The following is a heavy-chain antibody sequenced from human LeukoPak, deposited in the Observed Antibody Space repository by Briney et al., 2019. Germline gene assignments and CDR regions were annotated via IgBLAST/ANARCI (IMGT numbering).Heavy chain of an antibody. CDR3: AREYYDSSGYYLDY. D-gene: IGHD3-22*01. V-gene: IGHV1-69*05. Sequence: ASVKVSCKASGGTFSSYAISWVRQAPGQGLEWMGGIIPIFGTANYAQEYQGRVTMTTDTSTSTAYMGLRSLSSDDTAMYYCAREYYDSSGYYLDYWGQGTLVTVSS. CDR1: GGTFSSYA. CDR2: IIPIFGTA. J-gene: IGHJ4*02.